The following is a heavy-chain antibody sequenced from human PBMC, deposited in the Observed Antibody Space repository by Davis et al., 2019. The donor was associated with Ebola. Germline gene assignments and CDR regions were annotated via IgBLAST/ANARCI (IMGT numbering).Heavy chain of an antibody. J-gene: IGHJ5*01. CDR1: GGSINSNSYY. CDR3: AIHEDWFHS. Sequence: MPSETLSLTCAVSGGSINSNSYYWGWVRQPPGKGLEWIGSIYYSGSTYYNPSLKSRLTISVDKSKNQFSLKVRSVTAADTAIYYCAIHEDWFHSWGQGTLVTVSS. CDR2: IYYSGST. V-gene: IGHV4-39*07.